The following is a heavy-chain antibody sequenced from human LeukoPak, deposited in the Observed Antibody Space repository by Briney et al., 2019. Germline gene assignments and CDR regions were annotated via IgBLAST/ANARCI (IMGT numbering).Heavy chain of an antibody. Sequence: GGSLRLSCAASGFTFSSYGMHWVRQAPGKGLEWVAVIWYDGSNKYYADSVKGRFTISRDNSKNTLYLQMNSLRAEDTAVYYCARDRGAYSSGWYDYYYYGMAVWGQGTTVTVSS. CDR2: IWYDGSNK. CDR1: GFTFSSYG. CDR3: ARDRGAYSSGWYDYYYYGMAV. V-gene: IGHV3-33*01. D-gene: IGHD6-19*01. J-gene: IGHJ6*02.